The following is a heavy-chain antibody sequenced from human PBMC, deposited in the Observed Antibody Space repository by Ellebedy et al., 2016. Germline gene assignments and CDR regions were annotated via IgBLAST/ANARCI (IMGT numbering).Heavy chain of an antibody. CDR1: GFTVSSNY. D-gene: IGHD6-19*01. Sequence: GGSLRLSCAASGFTVSSNYMSWVRQAPGKGLEWVSVIYSGGSTYYADSVKGRFTISSDNSKNTLYLQMNSLRAEDTAVYYCARASSGWYPFGYYYYGMDVWGQGTTVTVSS. J-gene: IGHJ6*02. CDR3: ARASSGWYPFGYYYYGMDV. V-gene: IGHV3-66*01. CDR2: IYSGGST.